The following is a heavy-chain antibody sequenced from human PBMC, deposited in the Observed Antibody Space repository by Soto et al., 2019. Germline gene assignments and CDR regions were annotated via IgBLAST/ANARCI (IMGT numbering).Heavy chain of an antibody. D-gene: IGHD2-2*01. V-gene: IGHV1-2*02. CDR3: ARERYQVISDGMDV. J-gene: IGHJ6*02. CDR1: GYSFTGYY. Sequence: XPVKVSCKASGYSFTGYYCHWVREAPGQGLEWMGWINPETGGTSYAQKFQGRVTLSRDTSINTAYLEVSRLRFDDAAVYFCARERYQVISDGMDVWGQGTTVTVSS. CDR2: INPETGGT.